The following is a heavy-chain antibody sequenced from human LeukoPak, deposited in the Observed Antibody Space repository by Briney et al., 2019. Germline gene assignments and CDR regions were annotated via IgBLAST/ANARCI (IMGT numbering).Heavy chain of an antibody. CDR3: ATYSRLRYLSYFDY. CDR1: GYTLTELS. J-gene: IGHJ4*02. D-gene: IGHD3-9*01. CDR2: FDPEDGET. Sequence: ASVKVSCKVSGYTLTELSMHWVRQAPGKGLEWMGGFDPEDGETIYAQKFQGRVTMTEDTSTDTAYMELSSLRSEDTAVYYCATYSRLRYLSYFDYWGQGTLVTVSS. V-gene: IGHV1-24*01.